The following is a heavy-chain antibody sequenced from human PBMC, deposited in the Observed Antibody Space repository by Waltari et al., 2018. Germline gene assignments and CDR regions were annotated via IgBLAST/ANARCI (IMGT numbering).Heavy chain of an antibody. V-gene: IGHV3-43D*04. D-gene: IGHD2-21*02. Sequence: EVQLVESGGVVVQPGGSLRLSCAASGFTFDDYAMHWVRQAPGKGLEWVSLISWDGGSTYYADSVKGRFTISRDNSKNSLYLQMNSLRAEDTALYYCAKAYCGGDCYSYYYGMDVWGQGTTVTVSS. J-gene: IGHJ6*02. CDR2: ISWDGGST. CDR1: GFTFDDYA. CDR3: AKAYCGGDCYSYYYGMDV.